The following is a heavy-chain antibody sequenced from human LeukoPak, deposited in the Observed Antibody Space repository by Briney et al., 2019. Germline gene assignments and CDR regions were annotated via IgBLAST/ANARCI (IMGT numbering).Heavy chain of an antibody. CDR2: ISSSSSYI. CDR1: GFTFSSYS. Sequence: GGSLRLSCAASGFTFSSYSMNWVRQAPGKGLEWVSSISSSSSYIYYADSVKGRFTISRDNAKKSLYLQMNSLRAEDTAVYYCARITMVRGVSEFDYWGQGTLVTVSS. V-gene: IGHV3-21*01. D-gene: IGHD3-10*01. CDR3: ARITMVRGVSEFDY. J-gene: IGHJ4*02.